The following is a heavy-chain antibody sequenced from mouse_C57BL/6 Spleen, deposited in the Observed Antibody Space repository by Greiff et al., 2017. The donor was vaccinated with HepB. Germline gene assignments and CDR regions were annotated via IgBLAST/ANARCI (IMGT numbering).Heavy chain of an antibody. CDR3: TPYDYGYAMDY. J-gene: IGHJ4*01. CDR1: GYTFTDYE. V-gene: IGHV1-15*01. D-gene: IGHD2-4*01. Sequence: QVQLQHSGAELVRPGASVTLSCKASGYTFTDYEMHWVKQTPVHGLEWIGAIDPETGGTAYNQKFKGKAILTADTSSSTAYMELRSLTSEDSAVYYCTPYDYGYAMDYWGQGTSVTVSS. CDR2: IDPETGGT.